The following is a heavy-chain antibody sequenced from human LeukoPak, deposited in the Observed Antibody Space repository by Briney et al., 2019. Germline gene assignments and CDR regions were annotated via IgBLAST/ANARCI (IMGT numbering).Heavy chain of an antibody. Sequence: QPGGSLRLSCAASGFTFSSYGMHWVRQAPGKGLEWVAVISYDGSNKYYADSVKGRFTISRDNSKNTLYLQMNSLRAEDTAVYYCAKATVAGSYYFDYWGQGTLVTVSS. D-gene: IGHD6-19*01. V-gene: IGHV3-30*18. J-gene: IGHJ4*02. CDR2: ISYDGSNK. CDR1: GFTFSSYG. CDR3: AKATVAGSYYFDY.